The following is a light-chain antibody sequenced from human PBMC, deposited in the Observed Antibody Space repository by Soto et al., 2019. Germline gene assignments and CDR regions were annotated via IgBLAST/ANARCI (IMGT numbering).Light chain of an antibody. CDR2: DAS. CDR3: QQRSNWPLT. CDR1: QSISNN. Sequence: EIVMTQSPATLSVSPGDIASLSCSASQSISNNLAWYQQKPGQAPRLLIYDASNRATGIPARFSGSGSGTDFTLTISSLAPEDFAVYYCQQRSNWPLTFGGGTKVDIK. V-gene: IGKV3-11*01. J-gene: IGKJ4*01.